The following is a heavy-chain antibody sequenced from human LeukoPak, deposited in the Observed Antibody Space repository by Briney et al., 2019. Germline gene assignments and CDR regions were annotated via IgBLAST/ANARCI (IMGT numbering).Heavy chain of an antibody. V-gene: IGHV4-30-4*08. Sequence: SETLSLTCTVSGGSITTSNYFWSWIRQPPGGGLEWIVYTRTSGDTYYNPSLKSRVSMTLDRSKNQFSLRLTSVTAADTAVYYCAREVDVPADSDGFDIWGQGTVVTVSS. J-gene: IGHJ3*02. D-gene: IGHD2-2*01. CDR3: AREVDVPADSDGFDI. CDR2: TRTSGDT. CDR1: GGSITTSNYF.